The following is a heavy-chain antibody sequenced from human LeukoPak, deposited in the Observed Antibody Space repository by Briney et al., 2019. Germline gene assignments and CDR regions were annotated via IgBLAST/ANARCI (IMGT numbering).Heavy chain of an antibody. D-gene: IGHD5-18*01. CDR1: GFTFDDYA. Sequence: GRSLRLSCAASGFTFDDYAMHWVRQAPGKGLEWVSGISGNSGSIGYADSVKGRFTISRDNAKNSLYLQMNSLRAEDTALYYCAKGARGYSYGYVLDYWGQGPLVTVSS. CDR2: ISGNSGSI. CDR3: AKGARGYSYGYVLDY. V-gene: IGHV3-9*01. J-gene: IGHJ4*02.